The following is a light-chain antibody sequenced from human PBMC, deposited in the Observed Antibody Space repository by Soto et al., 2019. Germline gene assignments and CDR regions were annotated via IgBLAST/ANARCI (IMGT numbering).Light chain of an antibody. V-gene: IGKV3-20*01. CDR2: AAS. CDR3: QQYASSPIT. Sequence: EVVLTQSACTLSLSPGERATLSCRTSQSVSSSYLAWYQQKPGQAPRLLIYAASSRATGVPDRFSGSGSGTDFSLTISRLEPEDFAVYYCQQYASSPITFGQGTRLEIK. CDR1: QSVSSSY. J-gene: IGKJ5*01.